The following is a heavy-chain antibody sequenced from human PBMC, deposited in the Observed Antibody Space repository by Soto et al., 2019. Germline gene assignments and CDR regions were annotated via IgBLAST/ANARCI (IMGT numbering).Heavy chain of an antibody. CDR1: GDSVSTNSAT. CDR3: ARLIGNSWLDS. J-gene: IGHJ5*01. CDR2: TYYRSKWYN. D-gene: IGHD2-8*01. V-gene: IGHV6-1*01. Sequence: SQTLSLTCAISGDSVSTNSATGDWIRQSTSRGLEWLGRTYYRSKWYNDYAVSVKGRITINPDTSNNQLSLQLNSVTPDDTAVYYCARLIGNSWLDSWGQGTLVTVSS.